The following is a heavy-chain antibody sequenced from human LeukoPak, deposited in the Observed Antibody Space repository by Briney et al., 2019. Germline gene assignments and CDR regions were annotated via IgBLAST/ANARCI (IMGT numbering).Heavy chain of an antibody. J-gene: IGHJ5*02. CDR1: GFTFRNYW. V-gene: IGHV3-7*01. D-gene: IGHD2-2*01. CDR3: AREASLYCSGNNCYWAFDL. Sequence: GGSLRLSCAASGFTFRNYWMSWVRQAPGKGLEWVTNIKQDESKRYYVGSVKGRFTISRDNAKNSLYLQMNSLRAEATAVYYCAREASLYCSGNNCYWAFDLWGQGTLVTVSS. CDR2: IKQDESKR.